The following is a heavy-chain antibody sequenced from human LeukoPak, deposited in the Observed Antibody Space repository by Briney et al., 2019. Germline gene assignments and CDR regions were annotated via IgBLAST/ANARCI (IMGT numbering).Heavy chain of an antibody. Sequence: PSETLSLTCAVYGGSFSGYYWSWIRQPPGKGLEWIGEINHSGSTNYNPSLKSRVTISVDTSKNQFSLKLSSVTAADTAVYYCARVPHYYDSSGSPGGYWGQGTLVTVSS. CDR3: ARVPHYYDSSGSPGGY. V-gene: IGHV4-34*01. D-gene: IGHD3-22*01. J-gene: IGHJ4*02. CDR1: GGSFSGYY. CDR2: INHSGST.